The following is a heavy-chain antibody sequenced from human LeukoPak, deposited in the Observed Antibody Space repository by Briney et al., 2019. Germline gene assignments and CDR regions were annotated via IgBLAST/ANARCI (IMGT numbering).Heavy chain of an antibody. V-gene: IGHV3-74*01. CDR1: GFTFSTYW. CDR3: ARGGLEPVDY. Sequence: GGSLRLSCAASGFTFSTYWMHWVRQAPGKGLVWVSRINTDGSTTSYADSVKGRFTISRDNAKNTLYLQMNSLRADDTAVYYCARGGLEPVDYWGQGTLVTVSS. CDR2: INTDGSTT. D-gene: IGHD1-1*01. J-gene: IGHJ4*02.